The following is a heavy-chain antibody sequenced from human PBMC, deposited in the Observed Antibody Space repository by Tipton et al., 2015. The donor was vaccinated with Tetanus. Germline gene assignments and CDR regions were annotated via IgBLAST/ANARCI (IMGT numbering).Heavy chain of an antibody. J-gene: IGHJ3*01. Sequence: GLVKPSETLTLICTVSGDSIGTHFWTWIRQAPGKGLEWIAYIYHTGSTTYNPSLQSRVTISVDTSKNQFSLRLNSVTSADTAVYFCARYGRLPKTDCFDPWGQGAMASVSS. CDR2: IYHTGST. CDR3: ARYGRLPKTDCFDP. V-gene: IGHV4-59*11. D-gene: IGHD3-9*01. CDR1: GDSIGTHF.